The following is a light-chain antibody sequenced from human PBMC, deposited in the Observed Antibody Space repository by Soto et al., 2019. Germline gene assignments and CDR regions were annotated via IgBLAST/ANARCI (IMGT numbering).Light chain of an antibody. Sequence: ENVLTQSPGTLSLSPGERATLSCRASQNVDNNFLAWYQRKPGQPPRLLIFGASIRAAGIPDRFSGSGSGTDFTLSISRLEPEDFVVYHCQQYGSLPYTFGQGTKLDI. CDR1: QNVDNNF. V-gene: IGKV3-20*01. J-gene: IGKJ2*01. CDR2: GAS. CDR3: QQYGSLPYT.